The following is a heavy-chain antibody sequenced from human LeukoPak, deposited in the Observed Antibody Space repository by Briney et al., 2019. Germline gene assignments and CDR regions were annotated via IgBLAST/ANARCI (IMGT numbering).Heavy chain of an antibody. V-gene: IGHV4-34*01. CDR2: INHSGST. D-gene: IGHD6-13*01. Sequence: PSETLSLTCAVYGGSFSGYYWSWIRQPPGKGLEWIGEINHSGSTNYNPSLKSRVTISVDTSKNQFSLKLSSVTAADTAVYYCAGESIAAAGTIGNYWGQGTLVTVSS. CDR3: AGESIAAAGTIGNY. CDR1: GGSFSGYY. J-gene: IGHJ4*02.